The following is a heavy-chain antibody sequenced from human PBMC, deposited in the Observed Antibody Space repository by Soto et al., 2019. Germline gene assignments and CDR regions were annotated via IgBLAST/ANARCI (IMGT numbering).Heavy chain of an antibody. CDR2: IYYSGST. D-gene: IGHD4-17*01. J-gene: IGHJ4*02. CDR1: GGSISSSSYY. Sequence: SETLSLTCTVSGGSISSSSYYWGWIRQPPGKGLEWIGSIYYSGSTYYNPSLKSRVTISVDTSKNQFSLKLSSVTAADTAVYYCASSDYDVDYWGQGTLVTVSS. CDR3: ASSDYDVDY. V-gene: IGHV4-39*01.